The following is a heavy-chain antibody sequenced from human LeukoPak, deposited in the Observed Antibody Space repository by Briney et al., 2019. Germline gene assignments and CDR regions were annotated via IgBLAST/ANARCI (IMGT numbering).Heavy chain of an antibody. V-gene: IGHV4-59*08. J-gene: IGHJ3*02. D-gene: IGHD6-19*01. CDR1: GGSISGYF. CDR3: ARRLAVAGGDAFDI. Sequence: SETLSLTCTVSGGSISGYFWSWIRQPPGKGLELIGYLYYSGSTNYNPSLKSRVTVSVDTSKDQFSLRLSSAASEATTVYYCARRLAVAGGDAFDIWGQGKMVTVSS. CDR2: LYYSGST.